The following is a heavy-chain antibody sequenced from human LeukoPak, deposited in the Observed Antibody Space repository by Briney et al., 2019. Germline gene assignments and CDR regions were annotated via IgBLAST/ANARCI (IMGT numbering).Heavy chain of an antibody. CDR3: ARQLGYCSSTSCYADKVDY. D-gene: IGHD2-2*01. Sequence: SETLSLTCTVTGGSISSSSYYWGWIRQPPGKGLEWIGSIYYSGSTYYNPSLKSRVTISVDTSKNQFSLKLSSVTAADTAVYYCARQLGYCSSTSCYADKVDYWGQGTLVTVSS. V-gene: IGHV4-39*01. CDR2: IYYSGST. J-gene: IGHJ4*02. CDR1: GGSISSSSYY.